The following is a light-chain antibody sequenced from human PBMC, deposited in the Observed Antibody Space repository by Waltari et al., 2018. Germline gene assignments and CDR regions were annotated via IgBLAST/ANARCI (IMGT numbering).Light chain of an antibody. CDR3: CSYTGSSTSYG. CDR2: EAT. J-gene: IGLJ1*01. Sequence: QSALSQPASVSGSPGQSLTITCTGASTDLASYNLVSWYQHHPNRAPKLIIYEATKRPAAISQRFAGAKSGATASLRFSGLQADDEADYYCCSYTGSSTSYGCGGGTKVTVL. V-gene: IGLV2-23*01. CDR1: STDLASYNL.